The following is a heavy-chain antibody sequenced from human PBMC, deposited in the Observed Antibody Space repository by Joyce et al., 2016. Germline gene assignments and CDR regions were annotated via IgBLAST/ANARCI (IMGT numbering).Heavy chain of an antibody. Sequence: VQLVESGGGLLQPGGSLRLSCAAFGFTFTNYGMHWVRQAPGKGLVLVARVDYDGIGTSYADSVKGRFTISRDNAKNMVYLQMNILRIDDTAVYYCGSVFEYWGRGALVTVSS. V-gene: IGHV3-74*01. CDR3: GSVFEY. CDR2: VDYDGIGT. CDR1: GFTFTNYG. J-gene: IGHJ4*02.